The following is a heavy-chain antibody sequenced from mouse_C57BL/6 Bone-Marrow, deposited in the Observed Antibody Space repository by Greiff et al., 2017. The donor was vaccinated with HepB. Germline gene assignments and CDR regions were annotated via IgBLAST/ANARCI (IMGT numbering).Heavy chain of an antibody. J-gene: IGHJ4*01. Sequence: VQLQQSGAELAKPGASVTLSCKASGYTFTSYCMLWVNQRTGQGLEWIGYINPSSGYTKYNQKFKDKATLTADKSSSTAYMQLSSLTYEDSAVYYCAKYDSYAMDYWGQGTSVTVSS. CDR2: INPSSGYT. CDR1: GYTFTSYC. CDR3: AKYDSYAMDY. V-gene: IGHV1-7*01. D-gene: IGHD2-10*02.